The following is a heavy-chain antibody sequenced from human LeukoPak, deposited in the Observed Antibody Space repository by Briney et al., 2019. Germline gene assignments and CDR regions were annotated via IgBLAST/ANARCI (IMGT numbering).Heavy chain of an antibody. Sequence: SVKVSCKASGGTFSSYAISWVRQAPGQGLEWMGRIIPIFGTANYAQKFQGRVTITTDESTSTAYMELSSLRSEATAVYYCASFRGGYEGRVDYWGQGTLVTVSS. V-gene: IGHV1-69*05. CDR2: IIPIFGTA. J-gene: IGHJ4*02. CDR1: GGTFSSYA. CDR3: ASFRGGYEGRVDY. D-gene: IGHD5-12*01.